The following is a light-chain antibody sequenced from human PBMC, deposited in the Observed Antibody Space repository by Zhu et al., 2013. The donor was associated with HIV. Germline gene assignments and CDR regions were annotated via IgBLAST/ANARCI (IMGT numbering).Light chain of an antibody. CDR1: QSLLQSNGYNY. CDR2: LGS. J-gene: IGKJ1*01. Sequence: DIVMTQSPLCLPVTPGEPASISCRSSQSLLQSNGYNYLDWYLQKPGQSPQLLIYLGSNRASGVPDRFSGSGSGTDFTLKISRVEAEDVGVYYCMQALQTPRTFGQG. V-gene: IGKV2-28*01. CDR3: MQALQTPRT.